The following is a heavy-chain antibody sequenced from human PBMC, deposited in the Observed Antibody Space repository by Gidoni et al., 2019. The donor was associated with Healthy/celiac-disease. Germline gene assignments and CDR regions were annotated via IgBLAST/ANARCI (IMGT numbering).Heavy chain of an antibody. CDR3: ARDQRGYSYGAPYYYYGMDV. J-gene: IGHJ6*02. CDR1: GFTFSSYW. Sequence: EVQLVESGGGLVQPGGSLRLSCAASGFTFSSYWMSWVRQAPGKGLEWVANIKQDGSEKYYCDSVKGRFTISRDNAKNSLYLQMNSLRAEDTAVYYCARDQRGYSYGAPYYYYGMDVWGQGTTVTVSS. V-gene: IGHV3-7*03. CDR2: IKQDGSEK. D-gene: IGHD5-18*01.